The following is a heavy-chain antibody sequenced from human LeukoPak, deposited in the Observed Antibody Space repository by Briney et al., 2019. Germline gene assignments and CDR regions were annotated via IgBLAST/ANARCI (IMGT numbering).Heavy chain of an antibody. V-gene: IGHV4-30-2*01. CDR1: GGSISSGGYY. D-gene: IGHD2-2*01. Sequence: SSETLSLTCTVSGGSISSGGYYWSWIRQPPGKGLEWIGYIYHSGSTYYNPSLKSRVTISVDRSKNQFSLKLSSVTAADTAVYYCASTVVPAAPYWYFDLWGRGTLVTVSS. CDR2: IYHSGST. CDR3: ASTVVPAAPYWYFDL. J-gene: IGHJ2*01.